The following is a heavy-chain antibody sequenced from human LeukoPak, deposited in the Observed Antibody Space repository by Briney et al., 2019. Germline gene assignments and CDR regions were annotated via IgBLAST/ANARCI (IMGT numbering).Heavy chain of an antibody. CDR1: GFTFSNYA. CDR2: ISSNGGIT. CDR3: VKDKYPVVVAATLDY. Sequence: GGSLRLSCSASGFTFSNYAMHWVRQARGKGLEYVSDISSNGGITYYADSVKGRFTVSRDNSKNMLYLQMNSLRAEDTAVYYCVKDKYPVVVAATLDYWGQGILVTVSS. J-gene: IGHJ4*02. D-gene: IGHD2-15*01. V-gene: IGHV3-64D*09.